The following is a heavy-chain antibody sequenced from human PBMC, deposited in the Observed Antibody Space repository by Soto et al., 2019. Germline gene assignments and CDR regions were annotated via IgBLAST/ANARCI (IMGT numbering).Heavy chain of an antibody. D-gene: IGHD2-15*01. J-gene: IGHJ5*02. CDR2: IDPSDSYT. CDR1: GYSFTSYW. V-gene: IGHV5-10-1*01. CDR3: ARPWTGSSIWFDP. Sequence: GESLKISCKGSGYSFTSYWISWVRQMPGKGLEWMGRIDPSDSYTNYSPSFQGHVTISADKSISTAYLQWSSLKASDTAMYYCARPWTGSSIWFDPWGQGTLVTVSS.